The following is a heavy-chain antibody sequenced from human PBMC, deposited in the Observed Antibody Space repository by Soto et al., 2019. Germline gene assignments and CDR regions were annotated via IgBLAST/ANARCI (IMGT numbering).Heavy chain of an antibody. D-gene: IGHD2-2*02. V-gene: IGHV3-30*18. J-gene: IGHJ4*02. CDR2: ISHDGSDK. Sequence: PWWSLCLGCAASGVRLGDFGMHWLRQTPGKGLEWVAVISHDGSDKFYADSVKARFTISRGNSKNTLYLQMSGLRAEDTAVYYCAKSPDFFCSSANCYRYYFDYWGQGTLVTVSS. CDR3: AKSPDFFCSSANCYRYYFDY. CDR1: GVRLGDFG.